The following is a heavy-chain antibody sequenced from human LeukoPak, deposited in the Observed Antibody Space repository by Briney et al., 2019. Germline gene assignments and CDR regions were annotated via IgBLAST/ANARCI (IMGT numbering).Heavy chain of an antibody. V-gene: IGHV3-48*03. J-gene: IGHJ4*02. CDR1: GFTFSSYE. Sequence: AGSLRLSCAASGFTFSSYEMNWVRQAPGKGLEWVSYISSSGSTIYYADSVKGRFTISRDNAKNSLYLQMNSLRAEDTAVYYCAKRGDWNSSDYWGQGTLVTVSS. CDR3: AKRGDWNSSDY. CDR2: ISSSGSTI. D-gene: IGHD2-21*02.